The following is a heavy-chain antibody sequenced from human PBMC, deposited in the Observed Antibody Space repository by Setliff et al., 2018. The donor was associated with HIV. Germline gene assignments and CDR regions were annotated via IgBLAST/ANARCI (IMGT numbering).Heavy chain of an antibody. CDR3: ARDVGYCTATSCQTGFDY. CDR2: ISVHNDNS. CDR1: TNTFLNYG. V-gene: IGHV1-18*01. D-gene: IGHD2-8*02. J-gene: IGHJ4*02. Sequence: ASVKVSCKASTNTFLNYGISWVRQAPGQGLEWMGWISVHNDNSNYAQRFRDRVTMTTDIPTSTAYMELRGLRSDDTAVYYCARDVGYCTATSCQTGFDYWGQGALVTVSS.